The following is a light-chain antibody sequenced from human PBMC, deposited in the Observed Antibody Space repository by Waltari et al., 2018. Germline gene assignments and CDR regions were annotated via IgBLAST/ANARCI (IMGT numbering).Light chain of an antibody. CDR1: ALPRNS. V-gene: IGLV3-10*01. Sequence: SYQLTQPPSVSVFPGQTARITCSGDALPRNSSYWYQQKSGQAPVLVIYVDNKRPSGIPERFSGSSSGTVATLTISGAQLEDEADYYCYSTDSSGNERVFGGGTKLTVL. CDR2: VDN. CDR3: YSTDSSGNERV. J-gene: IGLJ3*02.